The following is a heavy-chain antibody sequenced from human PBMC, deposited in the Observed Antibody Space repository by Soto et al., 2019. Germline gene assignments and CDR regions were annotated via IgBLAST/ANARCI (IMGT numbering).Heavy chain of an antibody. V-gene: IGHV1-18*01. D-gene: IGHD3-3*01. CDR1: GYTFTSYG. CDR2: ISAYNGNT. J-gene: IGHJ4*02. Sequence: QVQLVQSGAEVKKPGASVKVSCKASGYTFTSYGISWVRQAPGQGLEWMGWISAYNGNTNYAQKLQGRVTMTTDTSTSTAYMELRSLRSDDTAVYYCARSHSSTIFGVVRSLWLDYWGQGTLVTVSS. CDR3: ARSHSSTIFGVVRSLWLDY.